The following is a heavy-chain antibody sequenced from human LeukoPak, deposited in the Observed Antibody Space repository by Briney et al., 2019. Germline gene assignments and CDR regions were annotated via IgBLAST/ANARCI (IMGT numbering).Heavy chain of an antibody. Sequence: ASVKVSCKASGYTFIGYYIHWVRQAPGQGLEWMGWINPNSGGTNYAQNFQGRVTMTRDTSISTAYMELSRLRSDDTAVYYCARAWDYYDSSGYLAFDIWGQGTMVTVSS. D-gene: IGHD3-22*01. CDR2: INPNSGGT. V-gene: IGHV1-2*02. J-gene: IGHJ3*02. CDR3: ARAWDYYDSSGYLAFDI. CDR1: GYTFIGYY.